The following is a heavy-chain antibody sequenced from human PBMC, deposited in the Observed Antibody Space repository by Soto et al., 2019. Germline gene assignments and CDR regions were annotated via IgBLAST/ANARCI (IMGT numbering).Heavy chain of an antibody. CDR2: IFSSDGK. CDR1: GFSLTNTSLG. J-gene: IGHJ4*02. Sequence: SGPTLVNPTETLTLTCTVSGFSLTNTSLGVSWIRQPPGKALEWLAHIFSSDGKSYSTSLRSRLTISKDTSKSQVVLTMTNVDPVDTATYYCARIEGYDSTGYYPDYWGPGILVTVSS. D-gene: IGHD3-22*01. V-gene: IGHV2-26*02. CDR3: ARIEGYDSTGYYPDY.